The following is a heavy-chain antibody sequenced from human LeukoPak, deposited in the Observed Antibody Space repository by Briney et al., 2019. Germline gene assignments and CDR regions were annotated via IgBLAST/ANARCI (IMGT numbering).Heavy chain of an antibody. CDR1: GGSISSGGYY. CDR2: IYHSGST. D-gene: IGHD2-2*01. V-gene: IGHV4-30-2*01. CDR3: ARDLPGTSFFDY. J-gene: IGHJ4*02. Sequence: SQTLSLTCTVSGGSISSGGYYWSWIRQPPGKGLEWIGYIYHSGSTYYNPSLKSRVSMSVHTSKNQLSLRLSSVTAADTAVYYCARDLPGTSFFDYWGQGTRVTVSS.